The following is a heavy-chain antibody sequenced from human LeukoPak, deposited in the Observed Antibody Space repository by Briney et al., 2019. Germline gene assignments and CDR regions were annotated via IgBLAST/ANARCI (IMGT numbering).Heavy chain of an antibody. V-gene: IGHV4-34*01. CDR3: ARRSIAARLGNF. Sequence: SETLSLTCAVYGGSFSGYYWSWIRQPPGKGLEWIGEINHSGGTNYTPSLKSRVTMSLDTSKNQFSLKLTSVTAADTAVYYCARRSIAARLGNFWGQGTLVTVSS. CDR1: GGSFSGYY. CDR2: INHSGGT. D-gene: IGHD6-6*01. J-gene: IGHJ4*02.